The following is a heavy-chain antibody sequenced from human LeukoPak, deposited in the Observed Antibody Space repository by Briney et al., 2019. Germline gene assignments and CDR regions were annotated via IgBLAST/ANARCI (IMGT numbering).Heavy chain of an antibody. D-gene: IGHD6-13*01. Sequence: SVTVSCKASGGTFSSYAISWVRPAPGQGLEWMGGIIPIFGTANYAQKFQGRVTITADESTSTAYMELSSLRSEDTAVYYSARDSPYSSTPLGYWGQGTLVTVSS. J-gene: IGHJ4*02. CDR3: ARDSPYSSTPLGY. V-gene: IGHV1-69*13. CDR1: GGTFSSYA. CDR2: IIPIFGTA.